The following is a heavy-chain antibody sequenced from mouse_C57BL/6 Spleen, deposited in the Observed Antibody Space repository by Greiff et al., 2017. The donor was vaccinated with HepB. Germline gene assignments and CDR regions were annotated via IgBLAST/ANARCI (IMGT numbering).Heavy chain of an antibody. CDR1: GYTFTDYN. D-gene: IGHD2-3*01. V-gene: IGHV1-18*01. J-gene: IGHJ4*01. Sequence: EVQLQQSGPELVKPGASVKIPCKASGYTFTDYNMDWVKQSHGKSLEWIGDINPNNGGTIYNQKFKGKATLTVDKSSSTAYMELRSLTSEDTAVYYCARRLLRGGAMDYWGQGNSVTVSS. CDR3: ARRLLRGGAMDY. CDR2: INPNNGGT.